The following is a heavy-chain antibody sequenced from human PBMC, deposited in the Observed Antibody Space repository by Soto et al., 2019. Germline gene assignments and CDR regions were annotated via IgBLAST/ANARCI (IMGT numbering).Heavy chain of an antibody. Sequence: PGESLKISCKGSGYSFTSYWIGWVRQMPGKGLEWMGIIYPGDSDTRYSPSFQGQVTISADKSISTAYLQWSSLKASDTAMYYCARQTYCGGDCYYNWFDPWGQGTLVTVS. J-gene: IGHJ5*02. CDR2: IYPGDSDT. V-gene: IGHV5-51*01. D-gene: IGHD2-21*02. CDR1: GYSFTSYW. CDR3: ARQTYCGGDCYYNWFDP.